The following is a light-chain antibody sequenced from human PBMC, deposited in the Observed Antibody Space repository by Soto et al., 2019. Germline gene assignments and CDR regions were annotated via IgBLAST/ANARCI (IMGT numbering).Light chain of an antibody. CDR3: QQYNDRFPYT. CDR1: QSISTW. V-gene: IGKV1-5*03. Sequence: DIQLTQSPSTLSASVGDRVTITCRASQSISTWLAWYQQKPWTVPKLLIYKESTLESGVPSRFSCSRSGTEFTLTVSSLQPDDFATYYCQQYNDRFPYTFGQGTKLEIK. J-gene: IGKJ2*01. CDR2: KES.